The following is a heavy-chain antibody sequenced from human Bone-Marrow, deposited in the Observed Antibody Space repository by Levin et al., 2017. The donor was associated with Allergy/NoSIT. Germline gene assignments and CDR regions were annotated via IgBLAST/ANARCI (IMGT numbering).Heavy chain of an antibody. J-gene: IGHJ5*02. CDR2: IYYSGST. CDR1: GGSISSYY. V-gene: IGHV4-59*01. D-gene: IGHD6-25*01. Sequence: SQTLSLTCTVSGGSISSYYWSWIRQPPGKGLEWIGYIYYSGSTNYNPSLKSRVTISVDTSKNQFSLKLSSVTAADTAVYYCAREKSGLFDPWGQGTLVTVSS. CDR3: AREKSGLFDP.